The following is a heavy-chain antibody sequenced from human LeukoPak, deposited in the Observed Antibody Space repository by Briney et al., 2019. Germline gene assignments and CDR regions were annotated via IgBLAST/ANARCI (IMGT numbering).Heavy chain of an antibody. CDR2: ISGYNGNT. V-gene: IGHV1-18*01. D-gene: IGHD3-3*01. CDR3: ARDYGWYDFWSGSSAWDY. Sequence: ASVKVSCKASGYTFSSYGISWVRQAPGQGLEWVGWISGYNGNTNYAQKLQGRVTMTTDTSTSTAYMELRSLRSDDTAVYYRARDYGWYDFWSGSSAWDYWGQGTLVIVSS. CDR1: GYTFSSYG. J-gene: IGHJ4*02.